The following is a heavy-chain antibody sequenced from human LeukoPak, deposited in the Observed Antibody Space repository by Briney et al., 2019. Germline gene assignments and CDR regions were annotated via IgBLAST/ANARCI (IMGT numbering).Heavy chain of an antibody. D-gene: IGHD2-8*01. V-gene: IGHV7-4-1*02. J-gene: IGHJ4*02. Sequence: GASVKVSCKASGVTFSSYAISWVRQAPGQGLEWMGWINTNTGNPTYAQGFTGRFVFSLDTSVSTAYLQISSLEAEDTAVYYCASFFCINGVCYYLDYWGQGTLVTVSS. CDR2: INTNTGNP. CDR1: GVTFSSYA. CDR3: ASFFCINGVCYYLDY.